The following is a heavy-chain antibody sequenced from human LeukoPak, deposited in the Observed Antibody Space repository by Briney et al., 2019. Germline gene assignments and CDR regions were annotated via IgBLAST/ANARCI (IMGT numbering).Heavy chain of an antibody. J-gene: IGHJ4*02. CDR2: VSNSGGIT. CDR1: GFTFSNYS. Sequence: GGSLRLSCAASGFTFSNYSMTWVRQAPGKGLEWVSGVSNSGGITYYADSVKGRFTISRDDSKNTLYLQMDSLSAEDAAVYYCVKGITSHDFFSRGEWGQGTLVTVSS. V-gene: IGHV3-23*01. D-gene: IGHD3-3*01. CDR3: VKGITSHDFFSRGE.